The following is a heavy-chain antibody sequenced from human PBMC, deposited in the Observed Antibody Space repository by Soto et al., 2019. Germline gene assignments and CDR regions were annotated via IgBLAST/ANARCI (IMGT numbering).Heavy chain of an antibody. Sequence: LSLTGTVSGGSISSSSYDWGGIRQPPGKGLEWIGSIYYSGSTYYNPSLKSRVTISVDTSKNQFSLKLSSVTAADTAVYSCASPSMVRGVMGWFDPWGQGTLVTVSS. D-gene: IGHD3-10*01. J-gene: IGHJ5*02. CDR2: IYYSGST. CDR1: GGSISSSSYD. V-gene: IGHV4-39*01. CDR3: ASPSMVRGVMGWFDP.